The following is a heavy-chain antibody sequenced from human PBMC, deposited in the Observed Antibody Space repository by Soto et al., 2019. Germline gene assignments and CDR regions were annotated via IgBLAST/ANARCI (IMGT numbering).Heavy chain of an antibody. D-gene: IGHD4-17*01. CDR2: ISYDGNNK. V-gene: IGHV3-30*18. Sequence: QVQLVESGGGVVQPGRSLRLSCAASGFTFSTYGMHWVRQPPGKGLEWVAVISYDGNNKYYADSVKGRFTIARDNSKNTLFLQMDSLRAEDTAVYYCAKDHLPSTVTTPGYWGQGTLVTVSS. CDR1: GFTFSTYG. J-gene: IGHJ4*02. CDR3: AKDHLPSTVTTPGY.